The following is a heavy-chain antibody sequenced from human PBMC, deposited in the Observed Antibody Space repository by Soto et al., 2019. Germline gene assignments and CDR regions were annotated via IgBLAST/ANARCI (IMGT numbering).Heavy chain of an antibody. CDR2: IWYDGSNK. D-gene: IGHD3-22*01. V-gene: IGHV3-33*01. Sequence: QVLLVESGGGVVQPGTSLRLSCAASGFMFNTYGMHWVRQAPGKGLEWVAGIWYDGSNKYYADSVKGRFTISRDNSKNTLILQMNSLRAEDTAVYYCARLGYYFDSTNSVGNYWSQGTLVTVSS. CDR1: GFMFNTYG. J-gene: IGHJ4*02. CDR3: ARLGYYFDSTNSVGNY.